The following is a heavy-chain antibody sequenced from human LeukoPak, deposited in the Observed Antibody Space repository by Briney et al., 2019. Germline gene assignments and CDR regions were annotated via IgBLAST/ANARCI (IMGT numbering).Heavy chain of an antibody. CDR2: IIPIFGTA. D-gene: IGHD5-18*01. CDR1: GGTFSSYA. V-gene: IGHV1-69*05. J-gene: IGHJ4*02. CDR3: ARSLTAMVTFDY. Sequence: SVKVSCKASGGTFSSYAISWVRQAPGQGLEWMGGIIPIFGTANYAQKFQGRVTMTTGTSTSTAYMELRSLRSDDTAVYYCARSLTAMVTFDYWGQGTLVTVSS.